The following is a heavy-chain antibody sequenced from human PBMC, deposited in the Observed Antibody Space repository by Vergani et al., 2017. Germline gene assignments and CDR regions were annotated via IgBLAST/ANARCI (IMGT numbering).Heavy chain of an antibody. CDR2: IWDDGSKK. J-gene: IGHJ4*02. CDR3: VRHIWFRSCKSFNCSSWDY. CDR1: GFIFKNHG. V-gene: IGHV3-33*01. D-gene: IGHD2/OR15-2a*01. Sequence: QVQLVESGGGVVQPGTSLRLSCAASGFIFKNHGMQWVRQAPGKGLEWVALIWDDGSKKNYGDSMKGRFTISRDNSKDTLYLEMNSLRGEYSAVYYCVRHIWFRSCKSFNCSSWDYWGQGTPVTVSS.